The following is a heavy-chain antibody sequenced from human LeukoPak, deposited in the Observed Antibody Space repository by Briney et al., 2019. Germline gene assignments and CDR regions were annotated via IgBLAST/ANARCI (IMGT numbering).Heavy chain of an antibody. Sequence: PWASVKVSCKASGGTFSSYAISWVRQAPGQGLEWMGGIIPIFGTANYAQKFQGRVTITADKSTSTAYMELSSLRSEDTAVYYCARVPVGVWGTWYYMDVWGKGTTVTVSS. CDR2: IIPIFGTA. CDR1: GGTFSSYA. J-gene: IGHJ6*03. V-gene: IGHV1-69*06. CDR3: ARVPVGVWGTWYYMDV. D-gene: IGHD1-26*01.